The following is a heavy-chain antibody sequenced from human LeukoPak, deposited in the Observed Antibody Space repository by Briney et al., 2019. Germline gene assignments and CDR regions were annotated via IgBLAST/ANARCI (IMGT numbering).Heavy chain of an antibody. CDR2: FDPEDGET. D-gene: IGHD2-2*01. V-gene: IGHV1-24*01. Sequence: ASVKVSCKVSGYTLTELSMHWVRQAPGKGLEWMGGFDPEDGETIYAQKLQGRVTMTRDTSTSTVYMELSSLRSEDTAVYYCARALRSTPNWFDPWGQGTLVTVSS. CDR1: GYTLTELS. CDR3: ARALRSTPNWFDP. J-gene: IGHJ5*02.